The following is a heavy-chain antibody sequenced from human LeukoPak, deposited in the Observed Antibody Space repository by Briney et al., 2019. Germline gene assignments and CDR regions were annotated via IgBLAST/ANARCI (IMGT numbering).Heavy chain of an antibody. Sequence: GRSLRLSCAASGFTFSSYAMHWVRQAPGKGLEWVALISYEGSNKYYADSVKGRFTISRDNSKNTLYLQMNTLRAEDTAVYYCARDPGGVVYFDYWGQGTLVTVSS. J-gene: IGHJ4*02. CDR2: ISYEGSNK. CDR3: ARDPGGVVYFDY. CDR1: GFTFSSYA. V-gene: IGHV3-30-3*01. D-gene: IGHD2-8*01.